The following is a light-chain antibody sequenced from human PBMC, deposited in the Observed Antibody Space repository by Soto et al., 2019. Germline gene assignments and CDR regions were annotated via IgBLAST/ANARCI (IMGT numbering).Light chain of an antibody. V-gene: IGKV3-15*01. CDR1: QSVHSN. J-gene: IGKJ4*02. CDR2: GAS. CDR3: QQYTDWPWGA. Sequence: EIVMTQSPATLSLSPGETATLSCRASQSVHSNLAWFQQHPGQAPRLLIYGASSRATGIPVRFSGSGSGTEFTPTISSLLPEDFAVYYCQQYTDWPWGAFGGGGKGDIK.